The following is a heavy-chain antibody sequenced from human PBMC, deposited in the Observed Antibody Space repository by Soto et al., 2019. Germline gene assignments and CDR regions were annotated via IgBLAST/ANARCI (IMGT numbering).Heavy chain of an antibody. CDR3: ARDHCSGGSCYPYYYGMDV. CDR1: GFTVSSNY. CDR2: IYSGGST. V-gene: IGHV3-53*01. Sequence: GGSLRLSCAASGFTVSSNYMSWVRPAPGKGLEWVSVIYSGGSTYYADSVKGRFTISRDNSKNTLYLQMNSLRAEDTAVYYCARDHCSGGSCYPYYYGMDVWGQGTTVTVSS. D-gene: IGHD2-15*01. J-gene: IGHJ6*02.